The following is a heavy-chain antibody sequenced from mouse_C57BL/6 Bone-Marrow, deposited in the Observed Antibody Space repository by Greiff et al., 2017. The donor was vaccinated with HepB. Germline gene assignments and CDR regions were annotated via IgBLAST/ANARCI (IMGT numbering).Heavy chain of an antibody. CDR3: ARGDSNYYYFDY. CDR1: GYTFTSYG. D-gene: IGHD2-5*01. J-gene: IGHJ2*01. Sequence: VQLQESGAELARPGASVKLSCKASGYTFTSYGISWVKQRTGQGLEWIGEIYPRSGNTYYNEKFKGKATLTADKSSSTAYMELRSLTSEDSAVYFCARGDSNYYYFDYWGRGTTLTVSS. V-gene: IGHV1-81*01. CDR2: IYPRSGNT.